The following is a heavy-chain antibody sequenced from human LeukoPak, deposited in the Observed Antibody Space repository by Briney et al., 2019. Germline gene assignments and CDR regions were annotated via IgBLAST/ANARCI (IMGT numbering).Heavy chain of an antibody. D-gene: IGHD6-13*01. V-gene: IGHV5-51*01. CDR2: IYPGDSDT. CDR3: ARQHRMMYSSSWTDAFDI. J-gene: IGHJ3*02. CDR1: GYSFSSYW. Sequence: GASLKISCKGSGYSFSSYWIGWVRQMPGKGLEWMGIIYPGDSDTRYSPSFQGQVTISADKSISTSYLQWSSLKASDTAMYYCARQHRMMYSSSWTDAFDIWGQGTMVTVSS.